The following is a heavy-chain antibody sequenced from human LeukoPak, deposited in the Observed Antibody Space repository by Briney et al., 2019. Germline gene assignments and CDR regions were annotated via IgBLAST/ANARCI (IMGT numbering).Heavy chain of an antibody. CDR1: GFTFSSYA. J-gene: IGHJ4*02. CDR2: ISGSGGST. V-gene: IGHV3-23*01. Sequence: PGGSLRLSCAASGFTFSSYAMSWVPQAPGKGLEWVSAISGSGGSTYYADSVKGRFTISRDNTKNPLYLQMSSLRAEDTAVYYCAKGAVAGTDFDYWGQGTLVTVSS. CDR3: AKGAVAGTDFDY. D-gene: IGHD6-19*01.